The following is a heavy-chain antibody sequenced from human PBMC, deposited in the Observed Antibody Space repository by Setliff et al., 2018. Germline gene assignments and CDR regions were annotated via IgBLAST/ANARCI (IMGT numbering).Heavy chain of an antibody. CDR2: IYYSGST. V-gene: IGHV4-39*07. CDR3: ARVPSYGSGSYYYYYYGMDV. J-gene: IGHJ6*02. CDR1: GGSISSGGYY. D-gene: IGHD3-10*01. Sequence: SETLSLTCTVSGGSISSGGYYWSWIRQHPGKGLEWIGSIYYSGSTYYKPSLKSRVTISVDTSKNQFSLKLSSVTAADTAVYYCARVPSYGSGSYYYYYYGMDVWGQGTTVTVSS.